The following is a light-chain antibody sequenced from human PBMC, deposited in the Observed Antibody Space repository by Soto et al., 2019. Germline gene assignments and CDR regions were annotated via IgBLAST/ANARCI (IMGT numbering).Light chain of an antibody. CDR1: QSVKSRY. J-gene: IGKJ2*01. V-gene: IGKV3-20*01. CDR3: QQYGSSLYT. Sequence: IVLTQSPGTLSLSPGERATLSCRASQSVKSRYLAWYQQKPGQAPRLLIYGASSRATGIPDRFSGSGSGTDFTLTISRLEPEDFAVYYCQQYGSSLYTFGQGTKLEIK. CDR2: GAS.